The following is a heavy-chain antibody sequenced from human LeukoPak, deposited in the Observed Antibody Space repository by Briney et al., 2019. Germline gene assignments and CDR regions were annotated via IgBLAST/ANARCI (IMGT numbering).Heavy chain of an antibody. Sequence: GGSLRLSCAASGFTFSSYAMSWVRQAPGKGLEWVSAISGSGGSTYYADSVKGRFTISRDNSKNTLYLQMNSLRAEDTAVHYCAKGSFSGYDSFDYWGQGTLVTVSS. CDR3: AKGSFSGYDSFDY. J-gene: IGHJ4*02. CDR2: ISGSGGST. D-gene: IGHD5-12*01. V-gene: IGHV3-23*01. CDR1: GFTFSSYA.